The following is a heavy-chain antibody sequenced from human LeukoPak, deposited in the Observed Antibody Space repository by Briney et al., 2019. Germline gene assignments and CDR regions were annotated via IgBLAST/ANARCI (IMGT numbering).Heavy chain of an antibody. V-gene: IGHV1-2*02. CDR2: INPNSGGT. D-gene: IGHD6-19*01. J-gene: IGHJ4*02. Sequence: ASVKVSCKASGYTFTGYYMHWVRQAPGQGLEWMGWINPNSGGTNYAQKFQGRVTMTRDTSISAAYMELSRLRSDDTAVYYCARDRPRGYSSGWCEDYDDYWGQGTLVTVSS. CDR1: GYTFTGYY. CDR3: ARDRPRGYSSGWCEDYDDY.